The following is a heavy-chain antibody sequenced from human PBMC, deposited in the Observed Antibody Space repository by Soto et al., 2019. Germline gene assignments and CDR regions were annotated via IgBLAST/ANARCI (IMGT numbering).Heavy chain of an antibody. CDR3: ARLSVDL. CDR1: GFTFSSYA. Sequence: QVQLVESGGGVVQPGRSLRLSCAASGFTFSSYAMHWVRQAPGKGLEWVAVISYDGSNKYYAGSVKGRFTISRDNSKNTLYLQMNSLRAEDTAVYYCARLSVDLWGRGTLVTVSS. CDR2: ISYDGSNK. J-gene: IGHJ2*01. V-gene: IGHV3-30-3*01.